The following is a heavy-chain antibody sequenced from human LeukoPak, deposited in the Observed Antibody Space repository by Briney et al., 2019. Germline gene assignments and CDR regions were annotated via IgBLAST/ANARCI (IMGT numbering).Heavy chain of an antibody. J-gene: IGHJ4*02. CDR1: GFIFSSYA. V-gene: IGHV3-30-3*01. CDR2: ISFDGSNK. CDR3: ISEVGKGSH. Sequence: GGSLRLSCAASGFIFSSYAMHWVRQAPGKGLDWVAVISFDGSNKYYADSVKGRFTISRDNSKNTLYLQMNSLRAEDAAVYYCISEVGKGSHWGQGTLVTASS. D-gene: IGHD1-26*01.